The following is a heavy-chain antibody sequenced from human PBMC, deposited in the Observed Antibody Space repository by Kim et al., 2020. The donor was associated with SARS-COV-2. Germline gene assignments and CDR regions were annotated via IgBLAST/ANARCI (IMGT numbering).Heavy chain of an antibody. V-gene: IGHV4-59*01. D-gene: IGHD3-10*01. Sequence: PSIKSRVPIYVDTAKNQFSLTLSSVTAADTAVYYCVRSGSYYNFPLYYFDYWGQGTLVTVSS. J-gene: IGHJ4*02. CDR3: VRSGSYYNFPLYYFDY.